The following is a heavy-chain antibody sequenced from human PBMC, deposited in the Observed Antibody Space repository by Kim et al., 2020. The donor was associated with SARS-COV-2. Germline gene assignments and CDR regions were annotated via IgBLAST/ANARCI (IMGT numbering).Heavy chain of an antibody. Sequence: GGSLRLSCAASGFTFSSYAMSWVRQAPGKGLEWVSAISGSGGSTYYADSVKGRFTISRDNSKNTLYLQMNSLRAEDTAVYYCAKDRVGYYYDSSGYYWTAYWGQGTLVTVSS. CDR1: GFTFSSYA. V-gene: IGHV3-23*01. J-gene: IGHJ4*02. D-gene: IGHD3-22*01. CDR2: ISGSGGST. CDR3: AKDRVGYYYDSSGYYWTAY.